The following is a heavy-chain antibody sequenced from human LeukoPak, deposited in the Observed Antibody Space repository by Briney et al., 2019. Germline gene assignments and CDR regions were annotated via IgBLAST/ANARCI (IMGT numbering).Heavy chain of an antibody. V-gene: IGHV4-31*03. Sequence: PSETLSFTCTVSGGSISSGGYYWSWIRQHPGKGLEWIGYIYYSGSTYYNPSLKSRVTISVDTSKNQFSLKLSSVTAADTAVYYCARELGSVDTEYYFDYWGQGTLVTVSS. D-gene: IGHD5-18*01. CDR3: ARELGSVDTEYYFDY. CDR2: IYYSGST. CDR1: GGSISSGGYY. J-gene: IGHJ4*02.